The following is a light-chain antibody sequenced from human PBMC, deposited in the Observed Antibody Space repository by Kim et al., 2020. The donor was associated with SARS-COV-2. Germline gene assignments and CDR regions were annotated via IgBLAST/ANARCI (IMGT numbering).Light chain of an antibody. V-gene: IGKV1-27*01. CDR3: QKYNGAPWA. J-gene: IGKJ1*01. CDR2: GVC. Sequence: ASCGDRVTSTCRASQGISNYVAWYQQKPGKVPKLLLYGVCALQSGVPSRFRGSGSETDFTLTISSLRPEDVATYYCQKYNGAPWAFGQGTKVDIK. CDR1: QGISNY.